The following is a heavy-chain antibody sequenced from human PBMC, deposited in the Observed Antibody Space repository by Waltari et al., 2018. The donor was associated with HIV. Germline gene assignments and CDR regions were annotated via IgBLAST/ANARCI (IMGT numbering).Heavy chain of an antibody. CDR2: MNPSSGNT. J-gene: IGHJ4*02. CDR3: ARGKTRDSSGYTDY. D-gene: IGHD3-22*01. V-gene: IGHV1-8*01. CDR1: GYTFTSYD. Sequence: QVQLVQSGAEVKKPGASVKVSCKASGYTFTSYDINGVRQATGQGLEWMGWMNPSSGNTSYAQKFQGRVTMTRNTSISTAYMELSSLRSEDTAVYYCARGKTRDSSGYTDYWGQGTLVTVSS.